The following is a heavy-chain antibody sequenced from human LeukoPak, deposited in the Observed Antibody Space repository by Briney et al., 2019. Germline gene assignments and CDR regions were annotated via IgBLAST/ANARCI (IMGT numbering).Heavy chain of an antibody. CDR1: GFTFSSHA. J-gene: IGHJ4*02. D-gene: IGHD2-21*01. Sequence: GGSLRLSCAASGFTFSSHAMHWVRQAPGKGLEWVSSISSSSSYIYYADSVKGRFSISRDNARNSLYLQMNSLRAEDTAVYYCARDSPNEAILWWSIDYWGQGTLVTVSS. CDR3: ARDSPNEAILWWSIDY. CDR2: ISSSSSYI. V-gene: IGHV3-21*01.